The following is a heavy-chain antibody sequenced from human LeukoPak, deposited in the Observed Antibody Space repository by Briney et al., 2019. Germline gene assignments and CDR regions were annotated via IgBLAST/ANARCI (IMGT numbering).Heavy chain of an antibody. Sequence: ASVKVSCKASGYTFTGYYMHWVRQAPGQGLEWMGWINPTSGGTNYAQKFQGRVTMTRDTSISTAYMELSRLRSDDTAVYYCARDQVLWFGEGYYDYYMDVWGKGTTVTISS. CDR1: GYTFTGYY. V-gene: IGHV1-2*02. CDR2: INPTSGGT. D-gene: IGHD3-10*01. J-gene: IGHJ6*03. CDR3: ARDQVLWFGEGYYDYYMDV.